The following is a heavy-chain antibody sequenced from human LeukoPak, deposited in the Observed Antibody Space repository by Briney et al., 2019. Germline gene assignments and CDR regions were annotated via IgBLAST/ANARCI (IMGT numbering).Heavy chain of an antibody. CDR3: AKERSGSGSYFDD. Sequence: GGSLRLCCAASGFTFSSYGMHWVRQAPGKGLEWVAVISYDGSDKYYADSVKGRFTTSRDNSKNTLYLQMNSLRAEDTAVYYCAKERSGSGSYFDDWGQGTLVTVSS. D-gene: IGHD3-10*01. J-gene: IGHJ4*02. CDR2: ISYDGSDK. CDR1: GFTFSSYG. V-gene: IGHV3-30*18.